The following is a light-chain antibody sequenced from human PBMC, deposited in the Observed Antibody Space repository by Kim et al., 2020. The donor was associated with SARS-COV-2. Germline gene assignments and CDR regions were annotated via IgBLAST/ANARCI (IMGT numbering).Light chain of an antibody. Sequence: LSPGKRATLSCRARQSISNTLAWYEQKSGQAPRLFLSDASNRATGIPARFSGSGSGTDFTLTISRLEPDDFAVYYCQQRTSWPLTFGGGTKVDIK. J-gene: IGKJ4*01. CDR3: QQRTSWPLT. CDR2: DAS. CDR1: QSISNT. V-gene: IGKV3-11*01.